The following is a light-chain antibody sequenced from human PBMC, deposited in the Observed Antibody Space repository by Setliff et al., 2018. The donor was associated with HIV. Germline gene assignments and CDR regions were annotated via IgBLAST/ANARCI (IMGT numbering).Light chain of an antibody. J-gene: IGLJ1*01. CDR3: SSYTSISTYV. V-gene: IGLV2-14*01. CDR1: SSDVGGYDY. CDR2: DVS. Sequence: QSALTQPASVSGSPGQSIAISCTGTSSDVGGYDYVSWFQQHPGKAPKLVIYDVSKRPSGVSNRFSGSKSDNTASLTISGLQAEDEADYFCSSYTSISTYVFGTGTKV.